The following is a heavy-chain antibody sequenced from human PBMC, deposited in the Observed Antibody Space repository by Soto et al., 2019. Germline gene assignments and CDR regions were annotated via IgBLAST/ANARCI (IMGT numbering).Heavy chain of an antibody. J-gene: IGHJ6*02. CDR1: GYAFTDYY. Sequence: ASVKVSCKASGYAFTDYYLHWVRQAPGQGLEWMGWINPKSGATHYSQKFQGWVTMTRDTSIRTANMEVTRLTSDATAVYYCAGENSGYGGHNYYGMDVWGQGTTVTVSS. D-gene: IGHD3-22*01. CDR3: AGENSGYGGHNYYGMDV. CDR2: INPKSGAT. V-gene: IGHV1-2*04.